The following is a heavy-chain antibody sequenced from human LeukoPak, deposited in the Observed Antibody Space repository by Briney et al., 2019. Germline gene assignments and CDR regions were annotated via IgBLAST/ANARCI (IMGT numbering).Heavy chain of an antibody. J-gene: IGHJ3*01. V-gene: IGHV3-7*05. CDR1: GFTFSNYW. D-gene: IGHD4-23*01. CDR2: IKEDGSQK. CDR3: ARFITVVTSGALDV. Sequence: GGSLRLSCAASGFTFSNYWMTWVRQAPGKGLEWVANIKEDGSQKYHVDSVKGRFTISRDNAKSSLYLQMNSLRAEDTAAYYCARFITVVTSGALDVWGQGTVVTVSS.